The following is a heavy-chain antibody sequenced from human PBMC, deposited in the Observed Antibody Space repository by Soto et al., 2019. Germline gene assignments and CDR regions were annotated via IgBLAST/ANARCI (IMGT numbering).Heavy chain of an antibody. CDR2: IWYDGSNK. CDR3: ARLDCSGGSCYSRDWYFDL. V-gene: IGHV3-33*01. D-gene: IGHD2-15*01. CDR1: GFSFSSYG. J-gene: IGHJ2*01. Sequence: XGCLRLSCAACGFSFSSYGMHWVGQAPGKGLEWVAVIWYDGSNKYYADSVKGRFTISRDNSKNTLYLQMNSLRAEDTAVYYCARLDCSGGSCYSRDWYFDLWARRTLVTVSS.